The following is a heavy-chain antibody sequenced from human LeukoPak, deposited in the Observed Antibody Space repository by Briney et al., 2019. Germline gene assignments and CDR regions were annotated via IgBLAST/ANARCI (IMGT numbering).Heavy chain of an antibody. CDR1: EFTSSSYA. D-gene: IGHD1-26*01. V-gene: IGHV3-23*01. CDR2: ISGSGGSP. CDR3: AKGSRGSYYGSYYDY. J-gene: IGHJ4*02. Sequence: PGGSLRLSCAASEFTSSSYAMSWVRQAPGKGLEWVSAISGSGGSPYYADSVKGRFTISSDNSKNTLYLQMNSLRADDTAVYYCAKGSRGSYYGSYYDYWGQGTLVAVSS.